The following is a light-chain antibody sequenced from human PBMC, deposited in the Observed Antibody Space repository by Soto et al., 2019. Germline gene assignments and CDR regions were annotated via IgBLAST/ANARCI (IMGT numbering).Light chain of an antibody. CDR1: NIGSKS. J-gene: IGLJ2*01. V-gene: IGLV3-21*04. CDR2: YDS. CDR3: QVWDSTSDHVI. Sequence: SYELTQPSSVSVAPGKTARITCEGNNIGSKSVHWYQQKPGQAPVLVIYYDSDRPSGIPERFSGSNSGNTATLTVSRVEVGDEADYYCQVWDSTSDHVIFGGGTKVTVL.